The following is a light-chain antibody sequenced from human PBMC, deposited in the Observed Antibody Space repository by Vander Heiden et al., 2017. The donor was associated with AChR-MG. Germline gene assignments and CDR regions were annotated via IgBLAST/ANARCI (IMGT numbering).Light chain of an antibody. V-gene: IGKV1-5*03. Sequence: DIQMTQSPSTLSASVGDRVTITCRASQSISSWLAWYQQKPGKAPKLLIYKACSLESRVPSRFSGSGSGTEFPLTISSLQPDDFATYYCQQYNSYPWTFGQGTKVEIK. CDR2: KAC. CDR3: QQYNSYPWT. J-gene: IGKJ1*01. CDR1: QSISSW.